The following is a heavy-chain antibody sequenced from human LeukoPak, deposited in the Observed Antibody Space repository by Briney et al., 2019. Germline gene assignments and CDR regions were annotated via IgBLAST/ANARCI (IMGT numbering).Heavy chain of an antibody. D-gene: IGHD3-16*01. J-gene: IGHJ4*02. CDR2: IYYSGST. CDR3: ARQRLGPISWGYYFDY. Sequence: PSETLSLTCTVSGYSISSGYYWGWIRQPPGKGLEWIGSIYYSGSTYYNPSLKSRVTISVDTSKNQFSLKLSSVTAADTAVYYCARQRLGPISWGYYFDYWGQGTLVTVSS. V-gene: IGHV4-38-2*02. CDR1: GYSISSGYY.